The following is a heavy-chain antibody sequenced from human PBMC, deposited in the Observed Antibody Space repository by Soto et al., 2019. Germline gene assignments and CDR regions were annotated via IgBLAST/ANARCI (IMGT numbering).Heavy chain of an antibody. D-gene: IGHD6-13*01. CDR1: GFTFSSYA. Sequence: QVQLVESGGGVVQPGRSLRLSCAASGFTFSSYAMHWVRQAPGKGLEWVAVISYDGSNKYYADSVKGRFTISRDNSKNTLYLQMNSLRAEDTAVYYCARDFSSSWTYYIDYWGQGTLVTVSS. CDR2: ISYDGSNK. V-gene: IGHV3-30-3*01. J-gene: IGHJ4*02. CDR3: ARDFSSSWTYYIDY.